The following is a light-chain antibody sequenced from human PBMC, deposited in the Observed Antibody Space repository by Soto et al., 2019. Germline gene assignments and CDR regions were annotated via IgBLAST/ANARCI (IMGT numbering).Light chain of an antibody. CDR1: QSIDTY. CDR3: QQSYNTPRT. CDR2: TAS. Sequence: DIQLTQFPSSLSASVGDRVPITCRASQSIDTYVNWYQQKPGKAPKVLIYTASALQSGVPSRFSGSGSGTDFTLNINGLQPEDFATYYCQQSYNTPRTFGQGTKVDIK. V-gene: IGKV1-39*01. J-gene: IGKJ1*01.